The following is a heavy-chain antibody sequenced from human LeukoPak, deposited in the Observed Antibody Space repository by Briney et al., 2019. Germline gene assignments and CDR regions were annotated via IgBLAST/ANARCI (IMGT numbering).Heavy chain of an antibody. CDR3: AKGSSHSRKGVDY. CDR2: ISGGGTNT. Sequence: GGSLRLSCAASGFTFSSYAMSWVRQAPGKGLEWVSAISGGGTNTYFRDSVRGRFTISRDNSKNTLYLQMNSLRAEDTAVYHCAKGSSHSRKGVDYWGQGTLVTVSS. D-gene: IGHD6-13*01. J-gene: IGHJ4*02. V-gene: IGHV3-23*01. CDR1: GFTFSSYA.